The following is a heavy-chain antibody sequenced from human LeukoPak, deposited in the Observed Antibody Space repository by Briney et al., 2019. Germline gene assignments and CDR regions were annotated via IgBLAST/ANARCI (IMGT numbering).Heavy chain of an antibody. CDR1: GGSISSGGYY. V-gene: IGHV4-61*08. Sequence: SETLSLTCTVSGGSISSGGYYWSWIRQPPGKGLEWTGYIYKSETTNYSPSLRSRVTISADTSKNQFSLKLSSVTAADTAVYYCVTGFGWLPDYWGQGTPVTVSS. D-gene: IGHD5-12*01. J-gene: IGHJ4*02. CDR2: IYKSETT. CDR3: VTGFGWLPDY.